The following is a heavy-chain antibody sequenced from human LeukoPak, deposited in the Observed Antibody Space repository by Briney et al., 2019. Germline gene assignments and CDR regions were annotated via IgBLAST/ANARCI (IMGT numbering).Heavy chain of an antibody. CDR2: MNQDGTAI. CDR1: GFTFSDAW. J-gene: IGHJ5*02. CDR3: SKLPS. V-gene: IGHV3-7*01. Sequence: GGSLRLSCAASGFTFSDAWMSWLRQAPGKGLEWVAHMNQDGTAIFYVDSVKGRFTISRDNAKNSLYLQMHNLRAEDTAVYYCSKLPSWGQGTLVTVSS.